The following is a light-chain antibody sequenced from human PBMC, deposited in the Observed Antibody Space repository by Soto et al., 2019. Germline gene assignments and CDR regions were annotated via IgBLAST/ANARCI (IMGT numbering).Light chain of an antibody. V-gene: IGKV3-20*01. CDR1: QSVSSTY. J-gene: IGKJ1*01. Sequence: EIVLTQSPGNLSLSPGERATLSCRASQSVSSTYLAWYQQKPGQPPRLLIYGASSRATGIPDRFSGGGCGADFTLTISRVEPEDFAVYYCQQCGSPPWTFGQGTKVEI. CDR3: QQCGSPPWT. CDR2: GAS.